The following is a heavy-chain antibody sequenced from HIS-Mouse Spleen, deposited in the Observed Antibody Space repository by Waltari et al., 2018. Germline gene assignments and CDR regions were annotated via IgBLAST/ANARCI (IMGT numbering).Heavy chain of an antibody. CDR2: IYYSGST. J-gene: IGHJ2*01. Sequence: QLQLQESGPGLVKPSETLSLTCTVSGGSISSSSYYWGWIRQPPGKGLEWFGSIYYSGSTYYNPPLKSRVTISVATSKNQFSLKLSSVTAADTAVYYCAREIPYSSSWYDWYFDLWGRGTLVTVSS. CDR3: AREIPYSSSWYDWYFDL. CDR1: GGSISSSSYY. D-gene: IGHD6-13*01. V-gene: IGHV4-39*07.